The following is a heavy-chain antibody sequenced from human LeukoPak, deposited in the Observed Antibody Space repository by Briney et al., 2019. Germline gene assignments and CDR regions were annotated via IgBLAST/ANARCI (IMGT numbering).Heavy chain of an antibody. CDR2: IKHDGSEQ. CDR1: GFIFTSNR. Sequence: GGSLRLSCAASGFIFTSNRMNWVRQAPGKGLEWVASIKHDGSEQIYVDSVKGRFTISRDNAKDSVYLQMNSLRAEDTAVYYCARANGATYGDYGVDYWGQGTLVTVSS. V-gene: IGHV3-7*04. CDR3: ARANGATYGDYGVDY. J-gene: IGHJ4*02. D-gene: IGHD4-17*01.